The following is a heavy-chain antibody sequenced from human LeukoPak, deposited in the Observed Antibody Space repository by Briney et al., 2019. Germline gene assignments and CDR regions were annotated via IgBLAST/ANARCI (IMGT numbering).Heavy chain of an antibody. CDR3: ASGHPGYDRDSFDI. V-gene: IGHV4-30-2*01. CDR1: GGSISRGGYS. J-gene: IGHJ3*02. CDR2: IYHSGST. Sequence: SQTLSLTCAVSGGSISRGGYSWSWVRQPPGEGLEWVGYIYHSGSTYYNPSLQSRVTISLDRSKNQFSLKLSSMTAADTAVYYWASGHPGYDRDSFDIWGQGTMVTVSS. D-gene: IGHD5-12*01.